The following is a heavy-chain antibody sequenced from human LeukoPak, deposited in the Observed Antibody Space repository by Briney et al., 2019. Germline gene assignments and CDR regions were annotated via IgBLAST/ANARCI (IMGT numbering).Heavy chain of an antibody. Sequence: ASVKVSCKVSGYTLTELSMHWVRQAPGKGLEWMGGFDPEDGETIYAQKFQGRVTMTEDTSTDTAYMELSSLRSEDTAVYYCATSYKTTVTTEGYNFDYWGQGTLVTVSS. CDR1: GYTLTELS. V-gene: IGHV1-24*01. D-gene: IGHD4-17*01. CDR2: FDPEDGET. CDR3: ATSYKTTVTTEGYNFDY. J-gene: IGHJ4*02.